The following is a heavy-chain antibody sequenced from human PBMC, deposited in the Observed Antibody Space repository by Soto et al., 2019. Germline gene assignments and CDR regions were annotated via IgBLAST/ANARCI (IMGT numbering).Heavy chain of an antibody. V-gene: IGHV1-18*04. CDR1: GYTFTSHG. Sequence: GASVKVSCKASGYTFTSHGISWVRQAPGQGLEWMGWVSAYNDNTKYAQNVQGRVTMTTDRSTTTAYMELRSLRSDDTAVYYCARAGGTQLFDYWGQGTLVTVSS. CDR2: VSAYNDNT. CDR3: ARAGGTQLFDY. J-gene: IGHJ4*02. D-gene: IGHD1-1*01.